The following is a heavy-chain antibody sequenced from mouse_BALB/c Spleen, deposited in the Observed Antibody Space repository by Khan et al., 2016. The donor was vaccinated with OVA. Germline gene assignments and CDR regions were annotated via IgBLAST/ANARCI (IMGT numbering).Heavy chain of an antibody. J-gene: IGHJ3*01. V-gene: IGHV1S81*02. CDR3: TRSGYGSFAY. D-gene: IGHD2-2*01. CDR1: GYTFNSYY. CDR2: INPNNGDA. Sequence: QIQLVQSGAELVKPGASVKLSCKASGYTFNSYYMYWVKQRPGQGLEWIGEINPNNGDANFNEKFKNKATLTVAKSSNTAFMQLSSLTSEDSAVYYCTRSGYGSFAYWGQGTLVTVSA.